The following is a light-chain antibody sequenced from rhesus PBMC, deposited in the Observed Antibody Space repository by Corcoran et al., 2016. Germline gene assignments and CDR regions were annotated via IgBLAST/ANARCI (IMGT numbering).Light chain of an antibody. CDR3: QHYYNSPFT. Sequence: DIQMTQSPSSLSASVGDRVTITCRASQGITNDLAWYQQRPGESPKLLIYEASRLKSGIASRFCGSGSGTDFTLTISSLQSEDFATYYCQHYYNSPFTFGPGTKLDIK. CDR2: EAS. V-gene: IGKV1S17*01. J-gene: IGKJ3*01. CDR1: QGITND.